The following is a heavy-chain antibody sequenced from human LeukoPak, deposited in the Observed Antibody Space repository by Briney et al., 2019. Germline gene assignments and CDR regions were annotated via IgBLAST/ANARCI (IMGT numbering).Heavy chain of an antibody. CDR2: ISGSGGST. CDR1: GFTFSSYA. Sequence: GGSLRLSCAASGFTFSSYAMSWVRQAPGKGLEWVSAISGSGGSTYYADSVKGRFTISRDNSKNTLYLQMNSLRAEDTAVYYCAKDLDNFDWSSVFDYWGQGTLVTVSS. J-gene: IGHJ4*02. D-gene: IGHD3-9*01. V-gene: IGHV3-23*01. CDR3: AKDLDNFDWSSVFDY.